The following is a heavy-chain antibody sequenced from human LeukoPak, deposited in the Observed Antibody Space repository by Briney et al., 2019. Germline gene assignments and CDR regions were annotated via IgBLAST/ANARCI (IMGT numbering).Heavy chain of an antibody. D-gene: IGHD3-3*01. CDR1: GGSISSGGYS. CDR2: IYHSGST. Sequence: PSQTLSLTCAVSGGSISSGGYSWSWIRQPPGKGLGWIGYIYHSGSTYYNPSLKSRVTISVDTSKNQFSLKLSSVTAADTAAYYCARHSPSSLDFWSGYYTTRNWFDPWGQGTLVTVSS. CDR3: ARHSPSSLDFWSGYYTTRNWFDP. J-gene: IGHJ5*02. V-gene: IGHV4-30-2*03.